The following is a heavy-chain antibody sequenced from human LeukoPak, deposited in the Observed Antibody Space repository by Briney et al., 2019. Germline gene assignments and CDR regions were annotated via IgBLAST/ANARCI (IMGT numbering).Heavy chain of an antibody. J-gene: IGHJ4*02. Sequence: SETLSLTCAVSGGSISSGGYSWSWIRQPPGKGLEWIGYIYHSGSTYYNPSFKSRVTISVDRSKNQFSLKLSSVTAADTAVYYCARTRGWLFDYWGQGTLVTVSS. CDR1: GGSISSGGYS. D-gene: IGHD5-12*01. CDR2: IYHSGST. V-gene: IGHV4-30-2*01. CDR3: ARTRGWLFDY.